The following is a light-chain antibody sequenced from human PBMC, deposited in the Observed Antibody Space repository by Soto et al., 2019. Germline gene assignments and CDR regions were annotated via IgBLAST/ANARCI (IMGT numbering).Light chain of an antibody. CDR1: QSIRSS. CDR3: QQSDSTPIT. J-gene: IGKJ3*01. V-gene: IGKV1-39*01. CDR2: HAS. Sequence: DIQMTQSPASLSASVGDRVTITCRTSQSIRSSLNWYQQKPGKHPNLLIYHASRLQSWVPSRFSGSGSGTDFTLTISSLQPADFATYYCQQSDSTPITFGPGTKVDIK.